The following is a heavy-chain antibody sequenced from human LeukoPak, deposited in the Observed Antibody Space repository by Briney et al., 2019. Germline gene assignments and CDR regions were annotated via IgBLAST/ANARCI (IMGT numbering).Heavy chain of an antibody. CDR1: GYTFTSYG. V-gene: IGHV1-18*01. CDR3: ARSLAAAGNYYYYGMDV. D-gene: IGHD6-13*01. Sequence: GASVKVSYKASGYTFTSYGISWVRQAPGQGLEWMGWISAYNGNTNYAQKLQGRVTMTTDTSTSTAYMELRSLRSDDTAVYYCARSLAAAGNYYYYGMDVWGQGTTVTVSS. CDR2: ISAYNGNT. J-gene: IGHJ6*02.